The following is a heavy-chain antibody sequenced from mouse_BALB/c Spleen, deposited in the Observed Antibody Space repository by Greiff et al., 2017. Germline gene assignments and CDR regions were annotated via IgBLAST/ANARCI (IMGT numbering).Heavy chain of an antibody. D-gene: IGHD1-1*01. J-gene: IGHJ1*01. CDR3: ARSYGSSPYWYFDV. Sequence: QVQLQQPGAELVKPGTSVKLSCKASGYNFTSYWINWVKLRPGQGLEWIGDIYPGSGSTNYNEKFKSKATLTVDTSSSTAYMQLSSLASEDSALYDCARSYGSSPYWYFDVWGAGTTVTVSS. CDR2: IYPGSGST. V-gene: IGHV1-55*01. CDR1: GYNFTSYW.